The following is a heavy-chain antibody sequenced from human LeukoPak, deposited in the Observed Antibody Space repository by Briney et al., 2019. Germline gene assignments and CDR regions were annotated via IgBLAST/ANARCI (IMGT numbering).Heavy chain of an antibody. V-gene: IGHV4-34*01. CDR2: INHSGST. D-gene: IGHD3-10*01. CDR1: GGSFSGDY. J-gene: IGHJ6*02. CDR3: ARGRDYYYGSGHYYYYGMDV. Sequence: SETLSLTCAVYGGSFSGDYWSWIRQPPGKGVEWIGEINHSGSTNYNPSLKSRVTISVDTSKNQFSLKLSSVTAADTAVYYCARGRDYYYGSGHYYYYGMDVWGQGTTVTVSS.